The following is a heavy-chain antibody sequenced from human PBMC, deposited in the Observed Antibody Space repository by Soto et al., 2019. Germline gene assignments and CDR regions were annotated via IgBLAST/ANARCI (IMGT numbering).Heavy chain of an antibody. CDR1: GGSVSSGSYF. CDR2: IYYTGNT. J-gene: IGHJ5*02. D-gene: IGHD4-4*01. CDR3: ARVTVTTLYNWFDP. Sequence: SETLSLTCTVSGGSVSSGSYFWSWIRQPPGKGLEWLGYIYYTGNTNYNPSLKSRVTISVDSSKNQFSLKLSSVTAADTAVYYCARVTVTTLYNWFDPWGQGTLVTVSS. V-gene: IGHV4-61*01.